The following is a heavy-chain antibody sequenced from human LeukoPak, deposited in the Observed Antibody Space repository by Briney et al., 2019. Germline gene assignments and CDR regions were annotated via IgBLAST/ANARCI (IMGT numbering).Heavy chain of an antibody. CDR1: GYTFTSYG. D-gene: IGHD2-15*01. V-gene: IGHV1-18*01. J-gene: IGHJ6*03. CDR2: ISAYNGNT. CDR3: ARFRMVAAYYYMDV. Sequence: APVKVSCKASGYTFTSYGISWVRQAPGQGLEWMGWISAYNGNTNYAQKLQGRVTMTTDTSTSTAYMELRSLRSDDTAVYYCARFRMVAAYYYMDVWGKGTTVTVSS.